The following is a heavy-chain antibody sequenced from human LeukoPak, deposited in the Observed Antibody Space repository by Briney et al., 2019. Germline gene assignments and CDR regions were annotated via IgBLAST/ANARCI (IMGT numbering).Heavy chain of an antibody. Sequence: ASVKVSCKASGYTFTGYYMHWVRQAPGQGLEWMGWINPNSGGTNYAQKFQGRVTMTRDTSISTAYMELSRLRSDDTAVYYCARADPAAFDAFDIWGQGTMVTVSS. D-gene: IGHD2-2*01. V-gene: IGHV1-2*02. CDR1: GYTFTGYY. J-gene: IGHJ3*02. CDR2: INPNSGGT. CDR3: ARADPAAFDAFDI.